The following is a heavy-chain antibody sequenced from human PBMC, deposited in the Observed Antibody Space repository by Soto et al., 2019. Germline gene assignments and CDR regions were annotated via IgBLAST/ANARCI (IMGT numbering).Heavy chain of an antibody. V-gene: IGHV5-51*01. D-gene: IGHD3-9*01. CDR1: GYSFTSYW. CDR2: IYPGDSDT. Sequence: GESLKISCKGSGYSFTSYWIGWVRQMPGKGLEWMGIIYPGDSDTRYSPSFQGQVTISADKSISTAYLQWSSLKASDTAMYYCASPGGGTTSDYDILTGQPRLYYYYGMDVWGQGTTVTVSS. J-gene: IGHJ6*02. CDR3: ASPGGGTTSDYDILTGQPRLYYYYGMDV.